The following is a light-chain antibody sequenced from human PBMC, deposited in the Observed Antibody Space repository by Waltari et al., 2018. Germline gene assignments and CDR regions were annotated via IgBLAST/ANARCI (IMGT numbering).Light chain of an antibody. V-gene: IGKV3-20*01. CDR1: QSISRF. CDR3: QKYGSLPAT. J-gene: IGKJ1*01. CDR2: DAS. Sequence: ATLSCRASQSISRFLAWYQQIPGQAPRLLIYDASTRATGIPDRFSGSGSGTDFSLIISRLEPEDIAVYYCQKYGSLPATFGQGTKVEIK.